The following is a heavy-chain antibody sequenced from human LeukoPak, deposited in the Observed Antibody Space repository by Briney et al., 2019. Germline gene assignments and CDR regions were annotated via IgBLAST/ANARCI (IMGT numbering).Heavy chain of an antibody. CDR1: GYSFTSYW. D-gene: IGHD2-2*02. V-gene: IGHV5-10-1*01. Sequence: GESLKISCKGSGYSFTSYWISWVRQMPGKGLEWMGRIDPSDSYTNYSPSFQGHVTIPADKSISTAYLQWSSLKASDTAMYYCARHPRGRLIVVVPAAIDYWGQGTLVTVSS. J-gene: IGHJ4*02. CDR2: IDPSDSYT. CDR3: ARHPRGRLIVVVPAAIDY.